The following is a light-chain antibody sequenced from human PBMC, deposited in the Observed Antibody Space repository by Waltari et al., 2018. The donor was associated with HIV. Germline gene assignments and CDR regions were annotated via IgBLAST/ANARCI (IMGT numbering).Light chain of an antibody. CDR2: WAS. CDR1: HSVLYYSNNKNY. Sequence: DIVMTQSPDYLAVSLGERATINCKSSHSVLYYSNNKNYLAWYQQKPGQSPNLLMYWASTRESGVPDRFTGSGSVTDFTLTISSLQAEDVAIYYWQQYHTIPWTFGHGTRVEIK. J-gene: IGKJ1*01. V-gene: IGKV4-1*01. CDR3: QQYHTIPWT.